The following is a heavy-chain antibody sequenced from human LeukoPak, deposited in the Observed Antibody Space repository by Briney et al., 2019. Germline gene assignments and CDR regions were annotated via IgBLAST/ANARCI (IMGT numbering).Heavy chain of an antibody. CDR1: GFTFSSYA. CDR3: AREGLVPAAITFDY. V-gene: IGHV3-30-3*01. Sequence: PGGSMRLSCAASGFTFSSYAMHWVRQAPGKGLEWVAVISYDGSNKYYADSVKGRFTISRDNSKNTLYLQMNSLRAEDTAVYYCAREGLVPAAITFDYWGQGTLVTVSS. D-gene: IGHD2-2*02. CDR2: ISYDGSNK. J-gene: IGHJ4*02.